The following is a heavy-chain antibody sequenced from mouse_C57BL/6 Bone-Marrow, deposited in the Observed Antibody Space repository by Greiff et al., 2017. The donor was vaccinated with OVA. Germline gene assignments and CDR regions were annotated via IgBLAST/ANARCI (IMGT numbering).Heavy chain of an antibody. CDR3: AGYYEGY. CDR1: GYAFSSSW. V-gene: IGHV1-82*01. J-gene: IGHJ2*01. CDR2: IYPGDGDT. D-gene: IGHD2-4*01. Sequence: VQRVESGPELVKPGASVKISCKASGYAFSSSWMNWVKQRPGKGLEWIGRIYPGDGDTNYNGKFKGKATLTADKSSSTAYMQLSSLTSEDSAVYFCAGYYEGYWGQGTTLTVSS.